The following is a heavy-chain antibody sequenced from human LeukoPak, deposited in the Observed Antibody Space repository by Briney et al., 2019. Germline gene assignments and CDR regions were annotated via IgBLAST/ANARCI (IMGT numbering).Heavy chain of an antibody. V-gene: IGHV1-69*06. J-gene: IGHJ6*03. CDR3: ARGRGGKYCSGGSCYSYDYYYYYMDV. Sequence: ASVKVSCKASGGTFSSYAISWVRQAPGQGLKWMGGIIPIFGTANYAQKFQGRVTITADKSTSTAYMELSSLRSEDTAVYYCARGRGGKYCSGGSCYSYDYYYYYMDVWGKGTTVTVSS. D-gene: IGHD2-15*01. CDR1: GGTFSSYA. CDR2: IIPIFGTA.